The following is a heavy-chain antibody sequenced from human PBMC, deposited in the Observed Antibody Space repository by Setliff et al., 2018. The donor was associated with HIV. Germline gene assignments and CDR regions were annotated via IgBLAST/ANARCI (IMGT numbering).Heavy chain of an antibody. J-gene: IGHJ4*02. V-gene: IGHV4-61*09. CDR3: ARVGAGWGYYFDY. Sequence: SETLSLTCTVSGGSISSGSYYWSWIRQPAGKGLEWIGHIYTRGSTNYNPSLKSRVTISVDTSKNQFSLKLSSVTAADTAVYYCARVGAGWGYYFDYWGQGTLVTVSS. CDR1: GGSISSGSYY. D-gene: IGHD6-19*01. CDR2: IYTRGST.